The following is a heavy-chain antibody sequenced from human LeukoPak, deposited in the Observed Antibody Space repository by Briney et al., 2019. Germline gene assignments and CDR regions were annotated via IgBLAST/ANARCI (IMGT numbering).Heavy chain of an antibody. V-gene: IGHV3-74*01. Sequence: GGSLRLSCAASGFTFSSYWFHWVRQEPGKGLVWVSRINYDGTTTDYADSVKGRLTISRDNAKNTLYLQMSSLRAEDTAVYYCARDLRGNYDYWGQGTLVTVSP. CDR1: GFTFSSYW. J-gene: IGHJ4*02. D-gene: IGHD2/OR15-2a*01. CDR2: INYDGTTT. CDR3: ARDLRGNYDY.